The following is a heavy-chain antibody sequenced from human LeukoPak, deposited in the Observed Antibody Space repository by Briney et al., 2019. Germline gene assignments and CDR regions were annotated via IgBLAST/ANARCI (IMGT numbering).Heavy chain of an antibody. J-gene: IGHJ4*02. Sequence: GGSLRLSCAASGFTFSSYAMSWVRQAPGKGLEWVSAISGSGGSTYYADSVKGRFTISRDNSKSTLYLQMNSLRAEDTAVYYCAKYGYCSGGSCYFESTYFDYWGQGTLVTVSS. CDR3: AKYGYCSGGSCYFESTYFDY. CDR1: GFTFSSYA. D-gene: IGHD2-15*01. V-gene: IGHV3-23*01. CDR2: ISGSGGST.